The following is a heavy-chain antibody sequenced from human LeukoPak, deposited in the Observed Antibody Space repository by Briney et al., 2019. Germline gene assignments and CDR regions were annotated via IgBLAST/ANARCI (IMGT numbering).Heavy chain of an antibody. J-gene: IGHJ5*02. CDR1: GFTFSSYA. D-gene: IGHD1-14*01. Sequence: GGSLRLSCTASGFTFSSYAMHWVRQAPGKGLEWLAFIRYDGTNTHYADSVKGRFTISRDNSENTLYLQMNTLTIEDTAVYYCAKLAELEVTNNWFDPWGQGTLVTVSS. V-gene: IGHV3-30*02. CDR3: AKLAELEVTNNWFDP. CDR2: IRYDGTNT.